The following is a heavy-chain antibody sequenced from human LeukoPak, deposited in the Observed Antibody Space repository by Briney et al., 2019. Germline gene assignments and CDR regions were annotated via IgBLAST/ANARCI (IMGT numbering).Heavy chain of an antibody. CDR1: GFTFSSYE. V-gene: IGHV3-48*03. Sequence: GGSLRLSCAASGFTFSSYEMNWVRQAPGKGLEWVSYISSSGSTIYYADSVKGRFTISRDNAKNSLYLQMNSLRAEDTAVYYCARGVSMGVVVAAIAFDYWGQGTLVTVSS. CDR3: ARGVSMGVVVAAIAFDY. J-gene: IGHJ4*02. D-gene: IGHD2-15*01. CDR2: ISSSGSTI.